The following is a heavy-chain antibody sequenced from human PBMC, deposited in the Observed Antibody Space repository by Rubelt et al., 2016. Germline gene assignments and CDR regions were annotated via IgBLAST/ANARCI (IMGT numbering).Heavy chain of an antibody. D-gene: IGHD1-1*01. Sequence: QVQLQQWGAGLLKPSETLFLTCAVYGETFSSYYWNWIRQSPERGLEWIGEISQGGTPNYNPSLESRVIMSVDKSKNQYSLGRTSMTADDTASYYWAGGSAVKQLAVDYWGQGTPVIVSS. CDR3: AGGSAVKQLAVDY. J-gene: IGHJ4*02. V-gene: IGHV4-34*02. CDR2: ISQGGTP. CDR1: GETFSSYY.